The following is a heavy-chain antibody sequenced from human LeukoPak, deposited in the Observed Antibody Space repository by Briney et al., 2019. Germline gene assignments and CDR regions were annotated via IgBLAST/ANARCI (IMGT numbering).Heavy chain of an antibody. CDR3: ARQPKGSYYKYYFDY. J-gene: IGHJ4*02. D-gene: IGHD1-26*01. CDR1: GGSISSSSYY. CDR2: IYYRGST. Sequence: QASETLSLTCTVSGGSISSSSYYWGWIRQPPGKGLEWIGSIYYRGSTYYNPSLKSRVTISVDTSKNQFSLKLSSVTAADTAVYYCARQPKGSYYKYYFDYWGQGTLVTVSS. V-gene: IGHV4-39*01.